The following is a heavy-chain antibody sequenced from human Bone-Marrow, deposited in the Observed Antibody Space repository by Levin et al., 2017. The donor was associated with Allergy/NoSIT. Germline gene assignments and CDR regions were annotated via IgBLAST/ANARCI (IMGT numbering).Heavy chain of an antibody. J-gene: IGHJ4*02. CDR3: ARVHPPYCTNGDCYRAY. V-gene: IGHV3-48*01. CDR1: GFSFNTYN. CDR2: ISSGSGTS. Sequence: GGSLRLSCAASGFSFNTYNMHWVRQAPGKGLECISYISSGSGTSDYADSVKGRFTISRDNANNSLYLQMNSLRAEDTAVYYCARVHPPYCTNGDCYRAYWGQGTLVTVSS. D-gene: IGHD2-8*01.